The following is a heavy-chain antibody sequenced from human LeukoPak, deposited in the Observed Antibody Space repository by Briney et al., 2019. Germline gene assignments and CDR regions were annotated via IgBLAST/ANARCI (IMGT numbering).Heavy chain of an antibody. D-gene: IGHD3-22*01. V-gene: IGHV3-7*01. CDR1: GFTFSSYW. J-gene: IGHJ4*02. CDR2: IKQDGSEK. CDR3: ARDPYYYDSSGPLY. Sequence: GGSLRLSCAASGFTFSSYWMSWVRQAPGKGLEWVANIKQDGSEKYYVDSVKGRFTISRDNAKNSLYLQMNSLRAEDTAVYYCARDPYYYDSSGPLYWGQGTLVTVSS.